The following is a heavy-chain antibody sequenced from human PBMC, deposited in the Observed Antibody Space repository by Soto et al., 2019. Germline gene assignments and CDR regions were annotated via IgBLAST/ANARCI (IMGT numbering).Heavy chain of an antibody. CDR3: VKGEYYYDGSAYYPFDY. J-gene: IGHJ4*02. CDR1: GFTFRSYH. CDR2: ISYDESNK. V-gene: IGHV3-30-3*02. D-gene: IGHD3-22*01. Sequence: PGGSLRLSCAASGFTFRSYHMHWVRQAPGKGLEWVSSISYDESNKYYTDSVKGRFTISRDNSKNTLFLQMNSLRDEDTAVYYCVKGEYYYDGSAYYPFDYWGQGRMVTVSS.